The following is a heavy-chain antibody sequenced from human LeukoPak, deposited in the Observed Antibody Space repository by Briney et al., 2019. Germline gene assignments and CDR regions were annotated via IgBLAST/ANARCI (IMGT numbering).Heavy chain of an antibody. V-gene: IGHV6-1*01. J-gene: IGHJ4*02. Sequence: KPSETLSLTCAISGDSVSSNSAAWNWIRQSPSRGVEWLGRTYYRSKWYNGYAVSVKSRVTINPDTSKHQSYLQLNSVTPEDTAVYYCARVFSGAYDTSFDYWGQGTLVTVSS. CDR3: ARVFSGAYDTSFDY. CDR1: GDSVSSNSAA. CDR2: TYYRSKWYN. D-gene: IGHD5-12*01.